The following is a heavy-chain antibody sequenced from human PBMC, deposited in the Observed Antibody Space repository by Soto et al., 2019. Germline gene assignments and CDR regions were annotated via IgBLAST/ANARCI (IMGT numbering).Heavy chain of an antibody. D-gene: IGHD3-22*01. CDR1: GFNFPTFW. V-gene: IGHV5-51*01. CDR3: ARQTGYYDSSDYYPFDEMDV. Sequence: GESLKISCKHSGFNFPTFWIAWVRQMPGKGLEWMGSIYPGDSYTRYSPSFQGQVTISADKSISTAYLQWSSLKAPDTAMYYCARQTGYYDSSDYYPFDEMDVWGQGTTVTVSS. CDR2: IYPGDSYT. J-gene: IGHJ6*02.